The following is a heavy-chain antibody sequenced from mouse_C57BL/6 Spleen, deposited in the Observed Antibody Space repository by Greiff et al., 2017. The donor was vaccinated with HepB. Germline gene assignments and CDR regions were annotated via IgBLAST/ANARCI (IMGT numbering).Heavy chain of an antibody. CDR3: ARAGDYDYFDY. CDR2: ISYSGST. V-gene: IGHV3-1*01. J-gene: IGHJ2*01. Sequence: EVKVEESGPGMVKPSQSLSLTCTVTGYSITSGYDWHWIRHFPGNKLEWMGYISYSGSTNYNPSLKSRISITHDTSKNHFFLKLNSVTTEDTATYYCARAGDYDYFDYWGQGTTLTVSS. D-gene: IGHD2-4*01. CDR1: GYSITSGYD.